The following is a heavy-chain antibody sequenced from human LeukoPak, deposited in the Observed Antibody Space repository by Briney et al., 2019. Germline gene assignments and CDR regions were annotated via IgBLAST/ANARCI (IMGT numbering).Heavy chain of an antibody. D-gene: IGHD6-19*01. CDR3: AKGPTEAGYFDY. Sequence: QPGRSLRLSCAASGFTFNDYAMHWVRQAPGKGLEWVSGISWNSGSIGYADSVKGRFTISRDNAKNSLYLQMNSLRAEDTALYYCAKGPTEAGYFDYWGQGTLVTVAS. V-gene: IGHV3-9*01. J-gene: IGHJ4*02. CDR2: ISWNSGSI. CDR1: GFTFNDYA.